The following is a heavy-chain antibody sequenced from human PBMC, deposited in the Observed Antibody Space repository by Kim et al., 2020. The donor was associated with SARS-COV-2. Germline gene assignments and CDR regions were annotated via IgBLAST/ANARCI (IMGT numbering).Heavy chain of an antibody. J-gene: IGHJ4*02. CDR1: GFTFSSYA. CDR2: IYSGGSST. CDR3: AKDRLGGLGY. D-gene: IGHD3-10*01. V-gene: IGHV3-23*03. Sequence: GGSLRLSCAASGFTFSSYAMSWVRQAPGKGLEWVSVIYSGGSSTYYADSVKGRFTISRDNSKNTLYLQMNSLRAEDTAVYYCAKDRLGGLGYWGQGTLVT.